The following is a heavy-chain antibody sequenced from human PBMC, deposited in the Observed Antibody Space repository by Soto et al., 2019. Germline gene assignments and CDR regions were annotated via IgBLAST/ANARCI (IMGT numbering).Heavy chain of an antibody. CDR2: IIPILGIA. J-gene: IGHJ6*03. CDR3: ARDAPSPVEYYYYMDV. CDR1: GGTFSSYT. Sequence: QVQLVQSGAVVKKPGSSVKVSCKASGGTFSSYTISWVRQAPGQGLEWMGRIIPILGIANYAQKFQGRVTITADKSTSTAYMELSSLRSEDTAVYYCARDAPSPVEYYYYMDVWGKGTTVTVSS. V-gene: IGHV1-69*08.